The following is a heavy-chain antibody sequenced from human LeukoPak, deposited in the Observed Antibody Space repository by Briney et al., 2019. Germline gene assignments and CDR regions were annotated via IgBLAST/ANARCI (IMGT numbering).Heavy chain of an antibody. J-gene: IGHJ4*02. CDR3: VRDGSGSDFSLDY. D-gene: IGHD3-10*01. CDR2: IRHEERDV. V-gene: IGHV3-7*04. CDR1: GFNFDNYY. Sequence: PGGSLRLSCVGSGFNFDNYYMSWVRQAPGKGLESVADIRHEERDVYNVDSVRVRFTISRDNAKNSVFLQMNSLKDEDTAVYYCVRDGSGSDFSLDYWGQGTLVTVSS.